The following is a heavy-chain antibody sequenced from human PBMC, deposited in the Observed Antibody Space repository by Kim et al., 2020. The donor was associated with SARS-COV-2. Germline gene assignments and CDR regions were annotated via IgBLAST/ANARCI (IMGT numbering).Heavy chain of an antibody. Sequence: GGSLRLSCAASGFTFSSYGMHWVRQAPGKGLEWVAVISYDGSNKYYADSVKGRFTISRDNSKNTLYLQMNSLRAEDTAVYYCAKGRGEQQPTFDYWGQGT. V-gene: IGHV3-30*18. CDR3: AKGRGEQQPTFDY. J-gene: IGHJ4*02. CDR1: GFTFSSYG. CDR2: ISYDGSNK. D-gene: IGHD6-13*01.